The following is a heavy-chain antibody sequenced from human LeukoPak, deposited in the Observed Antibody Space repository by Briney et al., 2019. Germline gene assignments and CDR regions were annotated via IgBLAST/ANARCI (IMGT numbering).Heavy chain of an antibody. CDR3: AKDWAYYYDNYGLDY. V-gene: IGHV3-11*04. Sequence: NPGGSLRLSCAASGFTFSDYYMSWIRQAPGKGLEWGSYISSSGSTIDYADSVRGRFTISRDNAKNSLYLQMNSLRAEDTAEYYCAKDWAYYYDNYGLDYWGQGTLVTVSS. CDR2: ISSSGSTI. CDR1: GFTFSDYY. D-gene: IGHD3-22*01. J-gene: IGHJ4*02.